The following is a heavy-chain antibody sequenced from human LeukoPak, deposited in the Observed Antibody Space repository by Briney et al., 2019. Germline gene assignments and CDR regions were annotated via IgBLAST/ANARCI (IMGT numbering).Heavy chain of an antibody. CDR2: ISAYNGNT. CDR3: AREASDVDTAMGLFANWFDP. D-gene: IGHD5-18*01. J-gene: IGHJ5*02. V-gene: IGHV1-18*01. CDR1: GGTFSSNA. Sequence: GASVKVSCKASGGTFSSNAISWVRQAPGQGLEWMGWISAYNGNTNYAQKLQGRVTMTTDTSTSTAYMELRSLRSDDTAVYYCAREASDVDTAMGLFANWFDPWGQGTLVTVSS.